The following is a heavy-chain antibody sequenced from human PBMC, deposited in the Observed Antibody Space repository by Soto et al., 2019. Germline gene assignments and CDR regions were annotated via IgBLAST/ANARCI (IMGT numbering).Heavy chain of an antibody. Sequence: GGSLRLSCAASGFTFSSYAMSWVRQAPGKGLEWVSAISGSGGSTYYADSVKGRFTISRDNSKNTLYLQMNSLRAEDTAVYYCAKVLDFWSGYRPHYYYYMDVWGKGTTVTVSS. CDR1: GFTFSSYA. V-gene: IGHV3-23*01. CDR2: ISGSGGST. J-gene: IGHJ6*03. D-gene: IGHD3-3*01. CDR3: AKVLDFWSGYRPHYYYYMDV.